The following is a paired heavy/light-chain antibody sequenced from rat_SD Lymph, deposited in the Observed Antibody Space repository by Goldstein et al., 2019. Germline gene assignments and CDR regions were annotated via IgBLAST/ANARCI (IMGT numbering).Heavy chain of an antibody. Sequence: EVQLVESGGGLVQPGRSLKLSCLASGFTFSNYGMNWIRQAPGKGLEWVASISSSSSYIYYADTVKGRFTISRDNAKNTLYLQMTSLRSEDTALYYCARDYGYKALGYFDYWGQGVMVTVSS. CDR1: GFTFSNYG. J-gene: IGHJ2*01. D-gene: IGHD1-9*01. CDR2: ISSSSSYI. CDR3: ARDYGYKALGYFDY. V-gene: IGHV5-34*01.
Light chain of an antibody. CDR2: RAS. CDR3: QQSRESPWT. Sequence: DIVLTQSPVLAVSLGQRATISCRASQSVSISSINLMHWYQQKPGQQPKLLIYRASNLASGIPARFSGSGSGTDFTLTIDPVQADDIAAYYCQQSRESPWTFGGGTKLELK. V-gene: IGKV3S18*01. J-gene: IGKJ1*01. CDR1: QSVSISSINL.